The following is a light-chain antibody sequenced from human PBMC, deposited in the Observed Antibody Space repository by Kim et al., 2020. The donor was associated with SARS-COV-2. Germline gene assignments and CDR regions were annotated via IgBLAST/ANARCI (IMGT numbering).Light chain of an antibody. CDR2: DVS. V-gene: IGLV2-14*03. CDR3: SSYIRSSVVV. J-gene: IGLJ2*01. CDR1: SGDVGGYKS. Sequence: GQSITISFTGTSGDVGGYKSVSWYQQHPGKAPKLIIYDVSNRPSGVSNRFSGSKSGSTASLTISGLQTDDEGDYYCSSYIRSSVVVFGGGTQLTVL.